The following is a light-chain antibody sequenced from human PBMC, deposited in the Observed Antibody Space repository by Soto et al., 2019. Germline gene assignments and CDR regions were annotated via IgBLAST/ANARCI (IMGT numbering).Light chain of an antibody. J-gene: IGKJ1*01. CDR1: QSVLYSSKNQKN. V-gene: IGKV4-1*01. CDR2: WAS. Sequence: DIVMTQSPDSLAVSLGERATINCKSSQSVLYSSKNQKNLACNQQKPGQPPKLLIYWASTRESGVPDRCSGGGSGSYFTRTISSLQAEDVAVYYCDQYYSAPPTFGQGTKVYVK. CDR3: DQYYSAPPT.